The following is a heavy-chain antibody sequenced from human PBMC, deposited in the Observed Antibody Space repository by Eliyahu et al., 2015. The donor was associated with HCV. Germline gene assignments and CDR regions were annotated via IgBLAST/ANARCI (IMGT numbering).Heavy chain of an antibody. J-gene: IGHJ4*02. CDR3: AKVQGDDYFDF. CDR2: ISATDGRT. Sequence: EVQLLESGGGLVQPGGSLILSCAASIFSFSDYVMTWVRQAPGKGLEWVSTISATDGRTNYADSVKGRFTISRDNSKNTVSLQMDNLRVEDTAVYYCAKVQGDDYFDFWGQGTLVRVSS. D-gene: IGHD2-21*02. V-gene: IGHV3-23*01. CDR1: IFSFSDYV.